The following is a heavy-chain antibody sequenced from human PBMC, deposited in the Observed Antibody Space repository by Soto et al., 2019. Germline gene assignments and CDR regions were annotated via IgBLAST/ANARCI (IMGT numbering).Heavy chain of an antibody. CDR1: GGTFSSYA. V-gene: IGHV1-69*13. J-gene: IGHJ4*02. D-gene: IGHD3-22*01. Sequence: GASVKVSCKASGGTFSSYAISWVRQAPGQGLEWMGGIIPIFGTANYAQKFQGRVTITADESTSTAYMELSSLRSEDTAVYYCASTAHRYYYDSSGYYFQYFDCWGQGTLVTVSS. CDR3: ASTAHRYYYDSSGYYFQYFDC. CDR2: IIPIFGTA.